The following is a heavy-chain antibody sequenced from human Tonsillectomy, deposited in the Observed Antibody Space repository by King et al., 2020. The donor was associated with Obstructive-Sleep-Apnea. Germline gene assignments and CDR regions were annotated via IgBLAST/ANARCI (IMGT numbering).Heavy chain of an antibody. V-gene: IGHV4-39*07. Sequence: QLQESGPGLVKPSETLSLTCTVSNGSVRSTIYYWGWIRQPPGKGLEWIGSISYSGTTYYNPSLKSRVTISVDTSKNQFSLKVSSVTAADTALYFCARVWTVTPPLDWFDPWGQGTLVTVSS. CDR2: ISYSGTT. D-gene: IGHD4-17*01. CDR1: NGSVRSTIYY. J-gene: IGHJ5*02. CDR3: ARVWTVTPPLDWFDP.